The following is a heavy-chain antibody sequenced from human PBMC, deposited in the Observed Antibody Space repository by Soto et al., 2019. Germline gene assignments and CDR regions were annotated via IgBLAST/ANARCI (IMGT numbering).Heavy chain of an antibody. CDR2: VNWNGGTT. CDR1: GFTFDDYG. CDR3: ARGGATARSYFYMDV. Sequence: EVRLVESGGGAVRPGGSLRLSCEASGFTFDDYGMTWVRQAPGKGLEWVSGVNWNGGTTGYADSVKGRFTISRDNAKNQLFLQMNSLRDDDTAFYYCARGGATARSYFYMDVWANGTTVTV. V-gene: IGHV3-20*04. D-gene: IGHD1-26*01. J-gene: IGHJ6*03.